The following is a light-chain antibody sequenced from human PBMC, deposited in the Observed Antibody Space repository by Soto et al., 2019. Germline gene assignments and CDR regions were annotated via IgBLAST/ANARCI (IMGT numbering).Light chain of an antibody. CDR3: QQYNSYSMYN. CDR1: QGISSY. Sequence: DIQLTHSPSFLSASVVYIVTITFRSSQGISSYLSWYQQKPGKAPKILIYAASTLQTGVPSRFSGSGSGTEFTLTISSLQPDDFATYYCQQYNSYSMYNFGQGTKVDIK. V-gene: IGKV1-9*01. CDR2: AAS. J-gene: IGKJ2*01.